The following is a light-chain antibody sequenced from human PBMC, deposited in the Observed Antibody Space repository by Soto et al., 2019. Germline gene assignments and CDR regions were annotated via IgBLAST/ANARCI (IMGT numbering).Light chain of an antibody. CDR1: QTSSSH. CDR3: QQSDSTLCT. CDR2: AAS. V-gene: IGKV1-39*01. Sequence: DIQISLYKSSLSASVGDRVTITCGASQTSSSHLNWYQQKPGKAPNLRVYAASSLQSGVPSRFTGSGSGTDFTLTISSLQPEDFAPYYCQQSDSTLCTFGQGTKADIK. J-gene: IGKJ1*01.